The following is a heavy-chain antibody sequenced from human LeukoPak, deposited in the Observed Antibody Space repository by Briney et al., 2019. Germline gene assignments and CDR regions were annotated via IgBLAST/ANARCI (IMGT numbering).Heavy chain of an antibody. CDR3: AREDDFWSGY. Sequence: GGSLRLSCAASGFTFSSYNMNWVRQAPGKGLEWVSSISSSSSYIYYADSVKGRFTISRDNAKNSLYLQMDSLRAEDTAMYYCAREDDFWSGYWGQGTLVTVSS. D-gene: IGHD3-3*01. J-gene: IGHJ4*02. CDR1: GFTFSSYN. V-gene: IGHV3-21*01. CDR2: ISSSSSYI.